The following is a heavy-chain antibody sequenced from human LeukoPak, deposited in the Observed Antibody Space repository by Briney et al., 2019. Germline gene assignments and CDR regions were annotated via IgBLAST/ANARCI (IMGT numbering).Heavy chain of an antibody. Sequence: SETLSLTCTVSGGSISSSGYYWGWIRQPPGKGLEWIGSIYYSGSTYYNPSLKSRVTISVDTSKNQFSLKLSSVTAADTAVYYCARENRYCGGDCSPGWFDPWGQGTLVTVSS. CDR1: GGSISSSGYY. V-gene: IGHV4-39*02. D-gene: IGHD2-21*02. CDR2: IYYSGST. J-gene: IGHJ5*02. CDR3: ARENRYCGGDCSPGWFDP.